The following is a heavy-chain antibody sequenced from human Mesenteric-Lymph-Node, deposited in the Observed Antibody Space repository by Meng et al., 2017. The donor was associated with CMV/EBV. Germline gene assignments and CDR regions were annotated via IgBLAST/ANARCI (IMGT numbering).Heavy chain of an antibody. CDR1: GGSISSSSYY. D-gene: IGHD3-10*01. V-gene: IGHV4-39*01. CDR2: IYYSGST. CDR3: ARPHYYGSGSSPWFDP. J-gene: IGHJ5*02. Sequence: QLQLQESDPGLVNPSETLSLTCTVVGGSISSSSYYWGWIRQPPGKGLEWIGSIYYSGSTYYNPSLKSRVTISVDTSKNQFSLKLSSVTAADTAVYYCARPHYYGSGSSPWFDPWGQGTLVTVSS.